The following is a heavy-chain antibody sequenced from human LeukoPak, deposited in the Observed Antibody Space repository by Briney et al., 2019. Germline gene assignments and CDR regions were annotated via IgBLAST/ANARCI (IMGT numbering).Heavy chain of an antibody. CDR2: ISAYNGNT. CDR3: ARGYCSGGSCYFDY. J-gene: IGHJ4*02. CDR1: GYTFTSYG. V-gene: IGHV1-18*01. Sequence: ASVKVSCKASGYTFTSYGISWVRQAPGQGLEWMGWISAYNGNTSYAQKLQGRVTMTTETSTSTAYMELRSLRSDDTAVYYCARGYCSGGSCYFDYWGQGTLVTVSS. D-gene: IGHD2-15*01.